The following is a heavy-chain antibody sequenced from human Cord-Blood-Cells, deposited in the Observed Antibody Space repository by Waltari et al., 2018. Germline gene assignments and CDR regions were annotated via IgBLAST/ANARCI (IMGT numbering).Heavy chain of an antibody. CDR1: GFSLSTSGVG. Sequence: QITLKESGPTLVKPTQTLTLTCTFSGFSLSTSGVGWGWIRKPPGKALEWLALIYWDDNKRYSPSLEIRRTSTKDTAKNQVVLTMTNMDPVDTATYYCAHRGHQLVYYYYGMDVWGQETTVTVSS. CDR2: IYWDDNK. D-gene: IGHD6-13*01. CDR3: AHRGHQLVYYYYGMDV. V-gene: IGHV2-5*02. J-gene: IGHJ6*02.